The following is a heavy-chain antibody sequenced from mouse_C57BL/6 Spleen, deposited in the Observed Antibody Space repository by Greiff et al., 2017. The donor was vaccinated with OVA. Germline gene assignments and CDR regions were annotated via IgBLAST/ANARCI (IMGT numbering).Heavy chain of an antibody. Sequence: VQLQQSGAELVRPGASVTLSCKASGYTFTDYEMHWVKQTPVHGLEWIGAIDPETGGTAYNQKFKGKAILTADKSSSTAYMELRSLTSEDSAVYYCTPGTLLAYWGQGTLVTVSA. D-gene: IGHD4-1*01. CDR1: GYTFTDYE. CDR2: IDPETGGT. V-gene: IGHV1-15*01. CDR3: TPGTLLAY. J-gene: IGHJ3*01.